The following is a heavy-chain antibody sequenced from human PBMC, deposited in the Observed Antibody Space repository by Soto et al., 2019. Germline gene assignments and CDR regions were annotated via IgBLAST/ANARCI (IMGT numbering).Heavy chain of an antibody. CDR2: IYYSGST. CDR3: ARGAITMIVVVTPHDAFDI. V-gene: IGHV4-39*01. Sequence: SETLSLTCTVSGGSISSSSYYWGWIRQPPEKGLEWIGSIYYSGSTYYNPSLKSRVTISVDTSKNQFSLKLSSVTAADTAVYYCARGAITMIVVVTPHDAFDIWGQGTMVTVSS. D-gene: IGHD3-22*01. CDR1: GGSISSSSYY. J-gene: IGHJ3*02.